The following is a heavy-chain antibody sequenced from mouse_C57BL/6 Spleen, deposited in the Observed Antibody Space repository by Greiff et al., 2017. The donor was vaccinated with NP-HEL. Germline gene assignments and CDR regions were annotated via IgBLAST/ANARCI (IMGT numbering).Heavy chain of an antibody. Sequence: VQLQQSGPELVKPGASVKISCKASGYSFTSYYIHWVKQRPGQGLEWIGWIYPGSGNTKYNEKFKGKTTLTADTSSSTAYMQLSSLTSEDSAVYYCARSRGNYYAMDYWGQGTSVTVSS. CDR3: ARSRGNYYAMDY. J-gene: IGHJ4*01. CDR2: IYPGSGNT. D-gene: IGHD2-1*01. V-gene: IGHV1-66*01. CDR1: GYSFTSYY.